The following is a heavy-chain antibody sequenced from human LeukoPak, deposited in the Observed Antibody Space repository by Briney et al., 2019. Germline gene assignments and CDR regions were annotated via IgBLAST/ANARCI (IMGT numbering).Heavy chain of an antibody. CDR1: GFNVSNSY. CDR2: IYSAGTT. V-gene: IGHV3-53*01. D-gene: IGHD3-10*01. CDR3: ARDLGPLLWFGEPGEV. J-gene: IGHJ6*04. Sequence: GGSLRLSSAASGFNVSNSYLSWVRQAPGKGLEWVSVIYSAGTTYYADSVKGRFTISREKSKNMLYLQMNSLRAEDTAVYYCARDLGPLLWFGEPGEVWGKGTTVTVSS.